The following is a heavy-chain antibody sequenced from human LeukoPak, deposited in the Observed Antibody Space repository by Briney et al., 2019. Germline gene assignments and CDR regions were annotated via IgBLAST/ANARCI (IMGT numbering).Heavy chain of an antibody. D-gene: IGHD2-2*01. J-gene: IGHJ1*01. CDR3: ARIGYCSSTSCYAEYFQH. CDR2: INHSGST. CDR1: GGSFSGYY. Sequence: SETLSLTCAVYGGSFSGYYWSWIRQPPGKGLEWIGEINHSGSTNYNPSLKSRVTISVDTSKNQFSLKLSSVTAADTAVYYCARIGYCSSTSCYAEYFQHWGQGTLVTVSS. V-gene: IGHV4-34*01.